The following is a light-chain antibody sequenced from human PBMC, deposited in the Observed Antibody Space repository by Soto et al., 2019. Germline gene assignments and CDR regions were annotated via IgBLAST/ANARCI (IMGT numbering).Light chain of an antibody. V-gene: IGLV1-44*01. J-gene: IGLJ1*01. CDR2: SNN. CDR3: AAWDDSLNGYV. Sequence: QSVLTQPPSASGTPGQRVTISCSGSSSNIGRNTVDWYQQLPGTAPKVLIYSNNQRPSGVPDRFSGSKSGTSASLAISGLQSEDEAEFYCAAWDDSLNGYVFGAATKVTVL. CDR1: SSNIGRNT.